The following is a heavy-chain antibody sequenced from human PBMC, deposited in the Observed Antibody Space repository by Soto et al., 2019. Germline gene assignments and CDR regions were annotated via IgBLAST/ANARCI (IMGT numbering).Heavy chain of an antibody. J-gene: IGHJ5*02. CDR1: GGSISSGNYY. Sequence: QVQLQESGPGLVKPSQTLSLSCTVAGGSISSGNYYWSWIRQHPGKGLEWIGYIYYSGSTYYNPSLKRRVTISVDTSKNQFSLKLSSVTAADTAMYYCARTSYDTSGTAADPWGQGTLVTVSS. CDR2: IYYSGST. V-gene: IGHV4-31*03. CDR3: ARTSYDTSGTAADP. D-gene: IGHD3-22*01.